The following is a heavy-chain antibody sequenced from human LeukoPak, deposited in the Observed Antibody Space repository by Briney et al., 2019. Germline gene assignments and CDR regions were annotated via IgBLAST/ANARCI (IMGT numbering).Heavy chain of an antibody. CDR1: GYSFTTYW. CDR2: INPTDSDA. J-gene: IGHJ4*02. Sequence: GESLKISCKGSGYSFTTYWIDWVRQMPGKGLEWVGFINPTDSDATYSPSFQGQVIISADKSISTAYLQWSSLKASDTAMYYCARAWSLDYWGQGTLVTVSS. V-gene: IGHV5-51*01. CDR3: ARAWSLDY. D-gene: IGHD2-15*01.